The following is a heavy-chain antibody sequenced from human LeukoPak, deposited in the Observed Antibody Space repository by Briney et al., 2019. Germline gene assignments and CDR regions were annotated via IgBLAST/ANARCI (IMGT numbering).Heavy chain of an antibody. CDR1: GFTVSSNY. Sequence: GGSRRLSCAASGFTVSSNYMSWVRQAPGKGLEWVSVIYSGGTTKYADSVKGRFTISRDNSKNTLYLQMNSLRAEDTAVYYCARSVVDYSDAFDLWGQGTMVTVSS. CDR3: ARSVVDYSDAFDL. CDR2: IYSGGTT. D-gene: IGHD2-15*01. J-gene: IGHJ3*01. V-gene: IGHV3-53*01.